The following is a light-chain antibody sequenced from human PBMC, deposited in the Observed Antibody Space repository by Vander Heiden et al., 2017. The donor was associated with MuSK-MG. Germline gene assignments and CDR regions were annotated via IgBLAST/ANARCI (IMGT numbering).Light chain of an antibody. CDR3: QQANSFPPIT. V-gene: IGKV1-12*01. Sequence: STVSASVGDRVSITCRASQSISNWVVWYQHTAGKAPNLLLYAASNLQSGVPSRFSGSGSGTDFTLTISSLQPEEFATYYCQQANSFPPITFGPGTRLEIK. CDR1: QSISNW. J-gene: IGKJ5*01. CDR2: AAS.